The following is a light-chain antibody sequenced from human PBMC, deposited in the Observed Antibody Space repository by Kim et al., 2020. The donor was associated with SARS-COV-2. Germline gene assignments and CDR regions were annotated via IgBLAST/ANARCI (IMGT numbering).Light chain of an antibody. CDR3: HAGTSTIRV. CDR1: SSDFGGYNY. CDR2: DVS. Sequence: QSALTQPASVSGSPGQSITISCTATSSDFGGYNYVSWYQQHPGKPPKFIISDVSYRPSGVSDRFFVSKSGNTASLTISGLQAEDEADYYCHAGTSTIRVFGGGTKLTVL. V-gene: IGLV2-14*03. J-gene: IGLJ2*01.